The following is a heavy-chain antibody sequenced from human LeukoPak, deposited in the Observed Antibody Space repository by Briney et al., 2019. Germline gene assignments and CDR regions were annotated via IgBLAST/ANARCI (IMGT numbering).Heavy chain of an antibody. J-gene: IGHJ6*02. CDR1: GGSISSGSYY. V-gene: IGHV4-61*02. D-gene: IGHD5-24*01. Sequence: SETLSLTCTVSGGSISSGSYYWSWIRQPAGKGLEWIGRIYTSGSTNHNPSLKSRVTISVDTSKNQFSLKLSSVTAADTAVYYCARDGGGWLQTQYGMDVWGQGPTVTVSS. CDR2: IYTSGST. CDR3: ARDGGGWLQTQYGMDV.